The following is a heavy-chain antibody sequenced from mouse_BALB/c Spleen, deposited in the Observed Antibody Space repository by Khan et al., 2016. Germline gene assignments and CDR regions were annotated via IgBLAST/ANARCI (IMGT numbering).Heavy chain of an antibody. CDR1: GFTFSDYY. CDR2: VSNGGGST. Sequence: EVELVESGGGLVQPGGSLKLSCATSGFTFSDYYMYWVRQTPEMRLEWVAYVSNGGGSTYYSDIVKGRFTISRDNAENTLYLQMSRLKSDDTAIYYCARQAYGISLPYALDYWGQGTSVTVSS. CDR3: ARQAYGISLPYALDY. J-gene: IGHJ4*01. V-gene: IGHV5-12*02. D-gene: IGHD1-1*01.